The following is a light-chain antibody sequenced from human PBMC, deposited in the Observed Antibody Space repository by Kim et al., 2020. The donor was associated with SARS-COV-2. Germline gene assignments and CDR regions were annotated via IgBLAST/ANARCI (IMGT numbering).Light chain of an antibody. CDR2: RDN. J-gene: IGLJ3*02. V-gene: IGLV1-44*01. CDR1: ESNIAVND. CDR3: ATWDDSLDAWV. Sequence: GQGVTISCSGSESNIAVNDGHRYQQLPGTAPKLLIYRDNQLPSGVPDRFSASKSGTSASLALSGLLSEDEADYYCATWDDSLDAWVFGGGTQLTVL.